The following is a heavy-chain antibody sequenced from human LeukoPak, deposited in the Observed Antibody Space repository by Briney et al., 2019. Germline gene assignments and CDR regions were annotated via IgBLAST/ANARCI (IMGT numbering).Heavy chain of an antibody. Sequence: SETLSLTCAVYGGSFSGYYWSWIRQPPGKGLEWTGEINHSGSTNYNPSLKSRVTISVDTSKNQFSLKLSSVTAADTAVYYCASDYGDYEDWFDPWGQGTLVTVSS. CDR3: ASDYGDYEDWFDP. D-gene: IGHD4-17*01. J-gene: IGHJ5*02. CDR2: INHSGST. CDR1: GGSFSGYY. V-gene: IGHV4-34*01.